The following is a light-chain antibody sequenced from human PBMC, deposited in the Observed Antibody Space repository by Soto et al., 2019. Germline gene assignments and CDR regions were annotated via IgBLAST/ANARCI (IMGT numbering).Light chain of an antibody. J-gene: IGLJ1*01. Sequence: QSLLTQPASVSGSPGQSISISCNGTSIDVGSYNLVSWYQQHPGKAPKLMIYEGSKRPSGVSNRFSGSKSGNTASLTISGLQAEDEADYYCCSYAGSSTFVFGTGTKVTVL. CDR1: SIDVGSYNL. CDR2: EGS. V-gene: IGLV2-23*01. CDR3: CSYAGSSTFV.